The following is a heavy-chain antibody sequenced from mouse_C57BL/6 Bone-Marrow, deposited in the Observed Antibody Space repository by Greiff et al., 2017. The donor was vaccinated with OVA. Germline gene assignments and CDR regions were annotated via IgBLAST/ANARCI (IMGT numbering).Heavy chain of an antibody. CDR3: ARQGGLGTSWYFDY. Sequence: EVQGVESGGGLVKPGGSLKLSCAASGFTFSSYTMSWVRQTPEKRLEWVATISGGGGNTYYPDSVKGRFTISRDNAKNTLYLQMSSLRSEDTALYYCARQGGLGTSWYFDYWGQGTTLTVSS. D-gene: IGHD4-1*01. V-gene: IGHV5-9*01. CDR2: ISGGGGNT. CDR1: GFTFSSYT. J-gene: IGHJ2*01.